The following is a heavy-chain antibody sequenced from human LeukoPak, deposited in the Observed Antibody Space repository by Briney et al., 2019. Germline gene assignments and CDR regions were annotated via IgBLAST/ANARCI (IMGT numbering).Heavy chain of an antibody. V-gene: IGHV4-59*01. J-gene: IGHJ4*02. Sequence: SETLSLTCSVSGGSISPLYWSWVRQPPGKGLEWIGHIHYFGSNNYNPFPKSRVTITNCTAKNQFHLKLSSVTAADTAVYYCARGEQAAPKNFDYWGQGTLVTVSS. CDR3: ARGEQAAPKNFDY. D-gene: IGHD2-15*01. CDR2: IHYFGSN. CDR1: GGSISPLY.